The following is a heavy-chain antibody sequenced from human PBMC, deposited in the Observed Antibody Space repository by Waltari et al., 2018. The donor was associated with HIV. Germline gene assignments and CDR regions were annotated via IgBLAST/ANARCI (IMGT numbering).Heavy chain of an antibody. CDR2: LSYDGSDK. V-gene: IGHV3-33*05. CDR1: GFTFSHHG. D-gene: IGHD3-10*01. J-gene: IGHJ6*02. CDR3: ARRGVLTYYYTMDV. Sequence: QVQLVESGGGVVQPGRSLRLSCAASGFTFSHHGLPWLRQAPGKGLEWVAVLSYDGSDKYYADSVRGRFTISRDNSKNTLYLQMNNLRAEDTAVYFCARRGVLTYYYTMDVWGQGTTVTVSS.